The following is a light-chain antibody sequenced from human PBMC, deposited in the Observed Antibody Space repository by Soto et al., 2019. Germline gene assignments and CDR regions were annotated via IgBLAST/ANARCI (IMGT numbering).Light chain of an antibody. V-gene: IGKV1-39*01. J-gene: IGKJ4*01. CDR1: QSISSS. Sequence: DIQMTQSPSSLSASVGDRVTITCRARQSISSSLNWYQQNPGKAPKLLIYAASSLQSGVPSRFSGSGSGTDFTLTISSLQPEDFAIYYCQQSYSSPLTFGGGTKVEI. CDR2: AAS. CDR3: QQSYSSPLT.